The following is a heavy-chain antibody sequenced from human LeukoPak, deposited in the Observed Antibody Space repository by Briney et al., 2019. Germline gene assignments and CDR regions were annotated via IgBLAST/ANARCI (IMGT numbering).Heavy chain of an antibody. J-gene: IGHJ5*02. CDR1: GGTFSSYA. CDR2: IIPIFGTA. D-gene: IGHD1-26*01. CDR3: ARGGWELLRNWFDP. Sequence: SVKVSCKASGGTFSSYAISWVRQAPGQGLEWMGGIIPIFGTANYAQKFQGRVTITTDESTSTAYMELSSLRSEDTAVYYCARGGWELLRNWFDPWGQGTLVTVSS. V-gene: IGHV1-69*05.